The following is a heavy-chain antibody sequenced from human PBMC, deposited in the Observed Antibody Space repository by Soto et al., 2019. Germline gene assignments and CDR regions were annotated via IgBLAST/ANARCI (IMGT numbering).Heavy chain of an antibody. CDR1: GFTFSSYA. V-gene: IGHV3-30*09. D-gene: IGHD3-22*01. CDR2: ISYDGSNK. CDR3: ARDLYSTDIVVVN. J-gene: IGHJ4*02. Sequence: QVQLVESGGGVVQPGRSLRLSCAASGFTFSSYAMHWVRQAPGKGLEWVAVISYDGSNKYYADSVKGRFAISRDNSKNTLYLQMNSLRAEDTAVYYCARDLYSTDIVVVNWGQGTLVTVSS.